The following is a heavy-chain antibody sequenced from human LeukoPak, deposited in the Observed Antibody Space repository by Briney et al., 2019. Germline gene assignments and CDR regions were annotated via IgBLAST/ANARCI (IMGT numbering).Heavy chain of an antibody. CDR2: INPNSGGT. CDR1: GYTFTGYY. CDR3: ARGLYCSGGSCPNWFDP. D-gene: IGHD2-15*01. J-gene: IGHJ5*02. Sequence: GASVKVSCKAPGYTFTGYYMHWVRQAPGQGLEWMGWINPNSGGTNYAQKFQGRVTMTRDTSISTAYMELSRLRSDDTAVYYCARGLYCSGGSCPNWFDPWGQGTLVTISS. V-gene: IGHV1-2*02.